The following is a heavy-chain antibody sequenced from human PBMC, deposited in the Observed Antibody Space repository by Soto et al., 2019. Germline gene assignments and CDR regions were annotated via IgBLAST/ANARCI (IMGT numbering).Heavy chain of an antibody. Sequence: GGSLRLSCAASGFIFNNYAMSWVRQAPGKGLEWVSGISANGVGRYYADSEKGRVTMTTDTSTSTAYMELRSLRSDDTAVYYCARGPPGDYGDYGINNGEGHDAFDIWGQGTMVTVSS. J-gene: IGHJ3*02. CDR3: ARGPPGDYGDYGINNGEGHDAFDI. V-gene: IGHV3-23*01. CDR1: GFIFNNYA. D-gene: IGHD4-17*01. CDR2: ISANGVGR.